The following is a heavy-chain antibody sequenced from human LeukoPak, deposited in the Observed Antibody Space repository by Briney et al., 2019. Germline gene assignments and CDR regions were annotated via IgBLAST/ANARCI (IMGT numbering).Heavy chain of an antibody. CDR3: ARDRRRYCSGGSCFLDYYYGMDV. V-gene: IGHV3-11*04. CDR2: ISSSGSTI. CDR1: GFTFSDYY. Sequence: PGGSLRLSCAASGFTFSDYYMSWIRQAPGKGLEWVSYISSSGSTIYYADSVKGRFTISRDNAKNSLYLQMNSLRAEDTAVYYCARDRRRYCSGGSCFLDYYYGMDVWGQGTTVTVSS. D-gene: IGHD2-15*01. J-gene: IGHJ6*02.